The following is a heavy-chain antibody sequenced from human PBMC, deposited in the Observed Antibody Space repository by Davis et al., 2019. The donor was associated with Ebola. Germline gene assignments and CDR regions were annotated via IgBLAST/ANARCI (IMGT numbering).Heavy chain of an antibody. V-gene: IGHV4-39*07. CDR1: GGSISSSSYY. J-gene: IGHJ6*02. CDR3: ARWGDYYGSGSYYRAHYYGMDV. CDR2: IYYSGST. D-gene: IGHD3-10*01. Sequence: SETLSLTCTVSGGSISSSSYYWGWIRQPPGKGLEWIGSIYYSGSTNYNPSLKDRVTISVDTSKNQFSLKLSSVTAADTAVYYCARWGDYYGSGSYYRAHYYGMDVWGQGTTVTVSS.